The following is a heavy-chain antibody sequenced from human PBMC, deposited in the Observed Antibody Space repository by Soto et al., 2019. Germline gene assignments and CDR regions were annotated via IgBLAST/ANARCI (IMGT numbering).Heavy chain of an antibody. J-gene: IGHJ4*02. CDR3: ERSVSGGRFDY. CDR1: GFTFSSYD. V-gene: IGHV3-13*04. Sequence: EVQLVESGGGLVQPGGSLRLSCAASGFTFSSYDMHWVRQATGKGLEWVSAIGTAGDTYYPGSVKGRFTISRENAKNSLYLQMNSLRAGDTAVYYCERSVSGGRFDYWGQGTLVTVSS. CDR2: IGTAGDT. D-gene: IGHD6-19*01.